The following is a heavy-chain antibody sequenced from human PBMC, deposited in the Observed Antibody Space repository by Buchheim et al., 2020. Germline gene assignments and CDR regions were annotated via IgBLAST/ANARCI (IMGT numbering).Heavy chain of an antibody. J-gene: IGHJ4*02. Sequence: EVQLVESGGGLVQPGGSLRLSCVASGFTFSDYWMHWVRQTPGKGLVWVSRINSAGSYMHYADSVKGRFTISRDNAKSTLYLGMNTLRAEDTALYYCARDIASSGSYFDSWGQGTL. CDR1: GFTFSDYW. CDR3: ARDIASSGSYFDS. CDR2: INSAGSYM. D-gene: IGHD6-13*01. V-gene: IGHV3-74*01.